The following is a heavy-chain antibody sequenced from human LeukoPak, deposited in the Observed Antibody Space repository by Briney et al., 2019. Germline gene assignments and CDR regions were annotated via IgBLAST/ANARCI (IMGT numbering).Heavy chain of an antibody. CDR1: GGSISSSNR. V-gene: IGHV4-4*02. Sequence: PSGTLSLTCAVSGGSISSSNRWSWVRQPPGKGLEWIGEIYHSGSTNYNPSLKSRVTISVDKSKNQFSLKLSSVTAADTAVYYCARVRSPPDGSGSYTHAFDIWGQGTMVTVSS. J-gene: IGHJ3*02. CDR2: IYHSGST. D-gene: IGHD3-10*01. CDR3: ARVRSPPDGSGSYTHAFDI.